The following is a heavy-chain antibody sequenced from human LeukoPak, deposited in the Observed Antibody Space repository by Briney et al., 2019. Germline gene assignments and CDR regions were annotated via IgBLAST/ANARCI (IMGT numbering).Heavy chain of an antibody. D-gene: IGHD1-1*01. CDR2: IYYSGST. Sequence: SETLSLTCTVSGGSITSSSYYWGWLRQPPGRGLEWGGSIYYSGSTYYNPSLKSRVTISVDTSKNQFSLKLSSVTAADTAVYYCASRGLQLEPHDAFDIWGQGTMVTVSS. J-gene: IGHJ3*02. CDR3: ASRGLQLEPHDAFDI. CDR1: GGSITSSSYY. V-gene: IGHV4-39*01.